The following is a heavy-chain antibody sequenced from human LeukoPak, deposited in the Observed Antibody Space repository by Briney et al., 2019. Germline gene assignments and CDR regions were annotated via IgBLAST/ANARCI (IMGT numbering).Heavy chain of an antibody. Sequence: GGSLRLSCTVSGFTVSSNSMSWVRQAPGKGLEWVSFIFSSTHYSDSVKGRFTISRDNAKNSLYLQMNSLRAEDTAVYYCARDQGGSYSYWGQGTLVTVSS. V-gene: IGHV3-53*01. D-gene: IGHD1-26*01. CDR3: ARDQGGSYSY. J-gene: IGHJ4*02. CDR1: GFTVSSNS. CDR2: IFSST.